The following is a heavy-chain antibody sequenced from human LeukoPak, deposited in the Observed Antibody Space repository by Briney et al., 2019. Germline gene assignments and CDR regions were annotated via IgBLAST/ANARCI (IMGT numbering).Heavy chain of an antibody. CDR2: INHSGST. J-gene: IGHJ4*02. V-gene: IGHV4-34*01. Sequence: SETLSLTCAVYGGSFSGYYWSWIRQPPGKGLEWIGEINHSGSTNYNPSLKSRVTISVDTSKNQFSLKLSSVTAADTAVYYCARGREYGGCTFDYWGQGTLSPSPQ. CDR3: ARGREYGGCTFDY. D-gene: IGHD5-12*01. CDR1: GGSFSGYY.